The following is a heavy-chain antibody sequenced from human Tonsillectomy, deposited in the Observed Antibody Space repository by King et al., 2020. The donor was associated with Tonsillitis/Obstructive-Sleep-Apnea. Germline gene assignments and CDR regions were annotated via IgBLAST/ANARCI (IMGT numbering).Heavy chain of an antibody. J-gene: IGHJ4*02. V-gene: IGHV3-48*03. CDR2: ISSSGSTI. D-gene: IGHD2-21*01. Sequence: VQLVESGGGLVQPGGSLRLSCAASGFTFSNYEMNWVRQAPGKGLEWGSYISSSGSTIYYADSVKGRFTISRDNAKNSLYLQMNSLRAEDAAVYYCARDKAYCGRDCYSGYFDYWGQGTLVTVSS. CDR1: GFTFSNYE. CDR3: ARDKAYCGRDCYSGYFDY.